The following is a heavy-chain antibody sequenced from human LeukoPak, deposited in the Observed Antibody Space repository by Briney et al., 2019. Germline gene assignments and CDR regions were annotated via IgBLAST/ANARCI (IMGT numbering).Heavy chain of an antibody. J-gene: IGHJ4*02. CDR1: GFTVSYNY. CDR3: ATPRVGRWADFDY. CDR2: IQSGGST. V-gene: IGHV3-53*01. D-gene: IGHD5-24*01. Sequence: GGSLRLSCAASGFTVSYNYMSWVREAPGKGMEWVSVIQSGGSTDYADSVKGRFTISRDNSKNTLYLQMNSLRAEDTAVYYCATPRVGRWADFDYWGQGTLVTVSS.